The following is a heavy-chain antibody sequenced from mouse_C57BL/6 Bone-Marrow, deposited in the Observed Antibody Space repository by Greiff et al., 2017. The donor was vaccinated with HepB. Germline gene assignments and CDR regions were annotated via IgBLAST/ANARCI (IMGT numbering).Heavy chain of an antibody. CDR3: ARHYYGSSYDWYFDV. CDR2: ISNLAYSI. Sequence: EVKVEESGGGLVQPGGSLKLSCAASGFTFSDYGMAWVRQAPRKGPEWVAFISNLAYSIYYADTVTGRFTISRENAKNTLYLEMSSLRSEDTAMYYCARHYYGSSYDWYFDVWGTGTTVTVSS. J-gene: IGHJ1*03. D-gene: IGHD1-1*01. CDR1: GFTFSDYG. V-gene: IGHV5-15*04.